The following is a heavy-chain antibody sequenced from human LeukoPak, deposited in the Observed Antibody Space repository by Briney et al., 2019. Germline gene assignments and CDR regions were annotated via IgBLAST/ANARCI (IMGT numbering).Heavy chain of an antibody. Sequence: GASVKVSCXASGYTFTGYYMHWVRQAPGQGLERMGWINPNSGGTNYAQKFQSRVTMTRDTSISTAYMELSRLRSDDTAVYYCARHDYGDYVVYFDYWGQGTLVTVSS. J-gene: IGHJ4*02. CDR1: GYTFTGYY. CDR3: ARHDYGDYVVYFDY. V-gene: IGHV1-2*02. D-gene: IGHD4-17*01. CDR2: INPNSGGT.